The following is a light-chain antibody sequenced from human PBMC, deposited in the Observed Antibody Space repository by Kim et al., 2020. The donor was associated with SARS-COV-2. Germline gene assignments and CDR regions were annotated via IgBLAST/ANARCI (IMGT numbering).Light chain of an antibody. CDR2: VNSDGSH. Sequence: SVKLTCTLSSGHSSYAIAWHQQQPEKGPRFLMKVNSDGSHNKGDGIPDRFSGSSSGAERYLSISSLQSEDEADYYCQTWGTGIRVFGGGTQLTVL. CDR3: QTWGTGIRV. CDR1: SGHSSYA. J-gene: IGLJ3*02. V-gene: IGLV4-69*01.